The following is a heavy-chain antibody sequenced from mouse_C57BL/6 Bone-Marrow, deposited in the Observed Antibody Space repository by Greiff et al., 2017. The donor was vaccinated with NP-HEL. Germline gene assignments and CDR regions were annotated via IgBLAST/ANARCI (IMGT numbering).Heavy chain of an antibody. CDR2: IDPENGDT. CDR3: THYYGSRGAMDY. CDR1: GFNIKDDY. J-gene: IGHJ4*01. D-gene: IGHD1-1*01. V-gene: IGHV14-4*01. Sequence: EVNVVESGAELVRPGASVKLSCTASGFNIKDDYMHWVKQRPEQGLEWIGWIDPENGDTEYASKFQGKATITADTSSNTAYLQLSSLTSEDTAVYYCTHYYGSRGAMDYWGQGTSVTVSS.